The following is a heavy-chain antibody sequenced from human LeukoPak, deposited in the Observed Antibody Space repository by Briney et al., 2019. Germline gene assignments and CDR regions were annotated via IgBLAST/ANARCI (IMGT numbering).Heavy chain of an antibody. D-gene: IGHD3-10*01. V-gene: IGHV1-18*01. CDR3: ARGGDYYGSGSYLREAFDI. CDR2: ISAYNGNT. Sequence: GASVKVSCKASGYTFTSYGISLVRQAPGQGLEWMGWISAYNGNTNYAQKLQGRVTMTTDTSTSTAYMELRSLRSDDTAVYYCARGGDYYGSGSYLREAFDIWGQGTMVTVSS. CDR1: GYTFTSYG. J-gene: IGHJ3*02.